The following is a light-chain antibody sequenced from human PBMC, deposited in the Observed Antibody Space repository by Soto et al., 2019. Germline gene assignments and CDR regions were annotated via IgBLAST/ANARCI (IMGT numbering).Light chain of an antibody. V-gene: IGKV3D-15*01. Sequence: EIVMTQSPVTLSVSPGESATLSCRASERISNNLAWYQQKPGQAPRLLIYSASTRATGIPARFIGSGSATEFTLTISSLQSEDFAVYYCQQYSNWLTWTFRQGTKVEIK. CDR3: QQYSNWLTWT. CDR1: ERISNN. CDR2: SAS. J-gene: IGKJ1*01.